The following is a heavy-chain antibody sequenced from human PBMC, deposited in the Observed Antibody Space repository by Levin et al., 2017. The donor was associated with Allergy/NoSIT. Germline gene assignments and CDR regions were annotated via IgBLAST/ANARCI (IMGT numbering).Heavy chain of an antibody. CDR1: GGSISSGGYY. CDR3: ATGDYGDYPKFDY. Sequence: SETLSLTCTVSGGSISSGGYYWSWIRQHPGTGLEWIGYIYYSGSTYYNPSLKSRVTISVDTSKNQFSLKLSSVTAADTAVYYCATGDYGDYPKFDYWGQGTLVTVSS. CDR2: IYYSGST. J-gene: IGHJ4*02. V-gene: IGHV4-31*03. D-gene: IGHD4-17*01.